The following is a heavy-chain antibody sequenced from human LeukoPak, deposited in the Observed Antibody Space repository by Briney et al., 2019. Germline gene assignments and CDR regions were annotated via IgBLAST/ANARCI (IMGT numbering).Heavy chain of an antibody. CDR2: IRDSGSST. CDR3: AKYGPQDSGSSHFDY. J-gene: IGHJ4*02. CDR1: GFTFSSYA. V-gene: IGHV3-23*01. Sequence: PGGSLRLSCAASGFTFSSYAMSWVRQAPGKALEWVSAIRDSGSSTHYADSVKGRFTTSRDNSKNTLFLQMNSLRAEDTAIYYCAKYGPQDSGSSHFDYWGQGALVTVSS. D-gene: IGHD1-26*01.